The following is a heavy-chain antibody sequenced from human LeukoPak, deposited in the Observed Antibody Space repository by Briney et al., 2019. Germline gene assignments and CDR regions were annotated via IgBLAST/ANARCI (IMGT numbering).Heavy chain of an antibody. Sequence: ASVKVSCKASGGTFSSYAISWVRQAPGQGLEWMGGIIPIFGTANYAQKFQGRVTITADESTSTAHMELSSLRSEDTAVYYCAGDGYCSGGSCHDAFDIWGQGTMVTVSS. CDR3: AGDGYCSGGSCHDAFDI. V-gene: IGHV1-69*13. CDR2: IIPIFGTA. CDR1: GGTFSSYA. J-gene: IGHJ3*02. D-gene: IGHD2-15*01.